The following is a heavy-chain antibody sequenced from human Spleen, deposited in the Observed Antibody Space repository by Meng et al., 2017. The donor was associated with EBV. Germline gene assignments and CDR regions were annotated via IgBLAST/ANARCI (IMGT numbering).Heavy chain of an antibody. CDR2: IFSMFGTT. Sequence: QLVHSGSAVRRCECSVKVSCTASVGSSSSYAVSWVRQAPGQGLEWMAGIFSMFGTTNNTQKFQGRVTVTADRSTNTAYMELSSLRSEDTAVYYCAIGITFFGVVRSWGQGTLVTVSS. CDR3: AIGITFFGVVRS. V-gene: IGHV1-69*06. D-gene: IGHD3-3*01. J-gene: IGHJ4*02. CDR1: VGSSSSYA.